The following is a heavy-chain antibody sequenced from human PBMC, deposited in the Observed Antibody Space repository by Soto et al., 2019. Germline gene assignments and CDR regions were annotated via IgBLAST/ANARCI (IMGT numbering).Heavy chain of an antibody. V-gene: IGHV1-69*02. J-gene: IGHJ4*02. Sequence: QVQLVQSGAEVKKPGSSVKVSCKASGGTFSSYTISWVRQAPGQGLEWMGRIIPILGIANYAQKFQGRVTITADKSTSTAYMELSSLRSEDTAVYYCARSGFGTLKYYFDYWGQGTLVTVSS. D-gene: IGHD3-10*01. CDR1: GGTFSSYT. CDR3: ARSGFGTLKYYFDY. CDR2: IIPILGIA.